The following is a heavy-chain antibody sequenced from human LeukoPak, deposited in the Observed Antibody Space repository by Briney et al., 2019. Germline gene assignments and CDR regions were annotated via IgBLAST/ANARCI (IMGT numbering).Heavy chain of an antibody. V-gene: IGHV4-61*02. J-gene: IGHJ4*02. CDR2: IYTSGST. CDR3: ARAASVTAIYFDY. CDR1: GGSISSGSYY. D-gene: IGHD2-21*02. Sequence: TLSLTCTVSGGSISSGSYYWSWIRQPAGKGLEWIGRIYTSGSTNYNPSLKSRVTISVDTSKNQFSLKLSSVTAADTAVYYCARAASVTAIYFDYWGQGTLVTVSS.